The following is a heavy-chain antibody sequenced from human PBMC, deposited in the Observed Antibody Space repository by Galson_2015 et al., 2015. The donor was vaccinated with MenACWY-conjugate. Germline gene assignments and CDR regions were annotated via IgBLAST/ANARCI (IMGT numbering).Heavy chain of an antibody. V-gene: IGHV3-23*05. Sequence: SLRLSCAVSGFTFSSYSMNWVRQAPGKGLEWVSAIYPNGVTTYYAESVKGRFTISRDNSKNTVYLQMNSLRAEDTAVYYCAKDRQPDSGWNFDYWGQGTLVTVSS. CDR1: GFTFSSYS. D-gene: IGHD6-19*01. CDR2: IYPNGVTT. J-gene: IGHJ4*02. CDR3: AKDRQPDSGWNFDY.